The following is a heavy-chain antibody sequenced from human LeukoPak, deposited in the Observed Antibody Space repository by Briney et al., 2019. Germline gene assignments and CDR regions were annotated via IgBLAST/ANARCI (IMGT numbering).Heavy chain of an antibody. V-gene: IGHV3-20*04. J-gene: IGHJ6*03. CDR2: INWHGGST. CDR1: GFTFSDYY. CDR3: AREGQQLVGVYYYYYMDV. Sequence: PGGSLRLSCAASGFTFSDYYMSWVRQPPGEGLEWGSGINWHGGSTGYAASVKGRFTISRDNAKNSLYLQMNSLRAEDTALYYCAREGQQLVGVYYYYYMDVWGKGTTVTVSS. D-gene: IGHD6-13*01.